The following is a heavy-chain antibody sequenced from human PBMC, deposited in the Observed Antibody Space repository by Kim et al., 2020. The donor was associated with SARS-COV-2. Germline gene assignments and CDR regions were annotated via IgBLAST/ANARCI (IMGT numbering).Heavy chain of an antibody. Sequence: NYAQKLQGRVTMTTDTSTSTAYMELRSLRSDDTAVYYCAREVAVAEKFDYWGQGTLVTVSS. J-gene: IGHJ4*02. V-gene: IGHV1-18*01. CDR3: AREVAVAEKFDY. D-gene: IGHD6-19*01.